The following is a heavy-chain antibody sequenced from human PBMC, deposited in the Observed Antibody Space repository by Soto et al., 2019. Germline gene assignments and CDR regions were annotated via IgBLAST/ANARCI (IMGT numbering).Heavy chain of an antibody. J-gene: IGHJ6*02. Sequence: GGSLRLSCAASGFTFSSYGMHWVRQAPGKGLEWVAVISYDGSNKYYADSVKGRFTISRDNSKNTLYLQMNSLRAEDTAVYYRAKDLRVLRFLEWYPYYYYGMDVWGQGATVTVSS. D-gene: IGHD3-3*01. CDR3: AKDLRVLRFLEWYPYYYYGMDV. CDR1: GFTFSSYG. CDR2: ISYDGSNK. V-gene: IGHV3-30*18.